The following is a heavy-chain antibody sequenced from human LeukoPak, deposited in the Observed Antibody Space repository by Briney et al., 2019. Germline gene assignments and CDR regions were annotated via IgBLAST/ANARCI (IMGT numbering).Heavy chain of an antibody. Sequence: ASVKVSCKAPGYTFTSYGISWVRQAPGQGLEWMGWISAYNGNTNYAQKLQGRVTMTTDTSTSTAYMELRSLRSDDTAVYYCARTRYCSSTSCHGGWFDPWGQGTLVTVSS. V-gene: IGHV1-18*01. CDR2: ISAYNGNT. D-gene: IGHD2-2*01. CDR1: GYTFTSYG. CDR3: ARTRYCSSTSCHGGWFDP. J-gene: IGHJ5*02.